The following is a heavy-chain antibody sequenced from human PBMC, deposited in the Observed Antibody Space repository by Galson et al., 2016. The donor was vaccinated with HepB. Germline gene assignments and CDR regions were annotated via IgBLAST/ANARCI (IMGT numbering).Heavy chain of an antibody. J-gene: IGHJ3*02. V-gene: IGHV5-51*01. D-gene: IGHD4-17*01. CDR3: ARPGQTNTVTQYGFGI. CDR1: GYTFTTYW. Sequence: QSGAEVKKTGESLKISCQASGYTFTTYWIGWVRQMPGKGLEWMGIISPGDSDTRYSPSFQGQVTISVDKSNSTAYLEWSGLKASDLAMYFCARPGQTNTVTQYGFGIWGPGTMVTVSS. CDR2: ISPGDSDT.